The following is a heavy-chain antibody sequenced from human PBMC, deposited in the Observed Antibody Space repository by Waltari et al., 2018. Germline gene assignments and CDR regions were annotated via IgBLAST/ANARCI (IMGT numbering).Heavy chain of an antibody. Sequence: QVQLQQWGAGLLKPSETLSLTCAVYGGSFSGYYWSWIRQPPGKGLEWIGEINHSGSTNYNPSLKSRVTISVDTSKNQFSLKLSSVTAADTAVYYCARKPPTEVVVAADFIPDYWGQGTLVTVSS. D-gene: IGHD2-15*01. V-gene: IGHV4-34*01. CDR1: GGSFSGYY. J-gene: IGHJ4*02. CDR3: ARKPPTEVVVAADFIPDY. CDR2: INHSGST.